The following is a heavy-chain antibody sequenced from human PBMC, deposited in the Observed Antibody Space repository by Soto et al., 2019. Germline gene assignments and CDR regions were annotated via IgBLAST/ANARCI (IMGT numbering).Heavy chain of an antibody. Sequence: EVQLVESGGGLVQPGGSLRLSCAGSGFTVSSKYMRWVRQAPGKGLEWVSGIYSGGSTYYADSVKGRVTISRDNSKNTLYLQMNSLRAEETAVYYCARGIYDFWSGDAFDIWGQGTMVTVSS. CDR2: IYSGGST. CDR3: ARGIYDFWSGDAFDI. V-gene: IGHV3-66*01. J-gene: IGHJ3*02. CDR1: GFTVSSKY. D-gene: IGHD3-3*01.